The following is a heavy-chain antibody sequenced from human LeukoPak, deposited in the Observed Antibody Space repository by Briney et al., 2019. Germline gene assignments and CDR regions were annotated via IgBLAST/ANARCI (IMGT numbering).Heavy chain of an antibody. CDR1: GGSIGTSNYF. Sequence: SETLSLTCTASGGSIGTSNYFWGWLRQPPGKGLEWIGTISYSGSTYYNPSLKSRVTMAVDTSKNQFSLKVSSVTAADTAVYYCTRDLSSAWFYYWGQGTPVTVSS. D-gene: IGHD6-13*01. V-gene: IGHV4-39*07. CDR2: ISYSGST. CDR3: TRDLSSAWFYY. J-gene: IGHJ4*02.